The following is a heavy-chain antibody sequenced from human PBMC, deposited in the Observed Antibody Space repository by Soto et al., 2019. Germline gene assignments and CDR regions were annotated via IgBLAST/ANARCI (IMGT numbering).Heavy chain of an antibody. J-gene: IGHJ6*02. D-gene: IGHD2-2*01. CDR1: GYTLTELS. CDR2: FDPEDGET. CDR3: ATFTGYCSSTSCYGVLYYYGMDV. V-gene: IGHV1-24*01. Sequence: GGSVKVSCKVSGYTLTELSMHGVVQSGLKWRDGMGGFDPEDGETIYAQKFQGRVTMTEDTSTDTAYMELSSLRSEDTAVYYCATFTGYCSSTSCYGVLYYYGMDVWGQGTTVTVSS.